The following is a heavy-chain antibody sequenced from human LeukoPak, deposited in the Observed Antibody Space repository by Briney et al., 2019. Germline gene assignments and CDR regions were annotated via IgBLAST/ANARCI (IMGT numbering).Heavy chain of an antibody. J-gene: IGHJ4*02. CDR1: GFSFSSYW. CDR3: AKDSYSKGDY. Sequence: GGSLRLSCAASGFSFSSYWMSWVRQAPGKGLEWVANIKQDGSESNYVGSVKGRFTISRDNAKNSLYLKMNSLRAEDTAVYYCAKDSYSKGDYWGQGTLVTVSS. CDR2: IKQDGSES. D-gene: IGHD4-11*01. V-gene: IGHV3-7*05.